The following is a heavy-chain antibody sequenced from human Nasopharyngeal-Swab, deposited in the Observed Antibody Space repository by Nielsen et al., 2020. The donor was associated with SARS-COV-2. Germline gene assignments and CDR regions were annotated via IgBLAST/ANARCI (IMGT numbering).Heavy chain of an antibody. CDR2: ISYEGSNE. D-gene: IGHD3-16*01. V-gene: IGHV3-30*18. Sequence: GESLKIPCVSSGFNFSFYGMHWVRQAPGKGLEWVAVISYEGSNEWYADSVKGRFTISRDNSKNTLYLQMHSLRPEDTAVYYCAKDSLRNAMDVWGQGTTVTVSS. J-gene: IGHJ6*02. CDR1: GFNFSFYG. CDR3: AKDSLRNAMDV.